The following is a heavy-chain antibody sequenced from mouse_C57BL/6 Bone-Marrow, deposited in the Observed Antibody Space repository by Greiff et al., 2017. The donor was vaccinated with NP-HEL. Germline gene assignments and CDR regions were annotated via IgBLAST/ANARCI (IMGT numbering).Heavy chain of an antibody. CDR1: GFTFSDYG. CDR3: ARLYYGSPWAMDY. Sequence: EVMLVESGGGLVQPGGSLKLSCAASGFTFSDYGMAWVRQAPRKGPEWVAFISNLAYSIYYADTVTGRFTISRENAKNTLYLEMSSLRSEDTAMYYCARLYYGSPWAMDYWGQGTSVTVSS. J-gene: IGHJ4*01. D-gene: IGHD1-1*01. V-gene: IGHV5-15*04. CDR2: ISNLAYSI.